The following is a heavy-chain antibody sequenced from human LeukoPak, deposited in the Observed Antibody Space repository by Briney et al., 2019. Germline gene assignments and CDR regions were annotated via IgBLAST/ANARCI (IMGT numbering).Heavy chain of an antibody. Sequence: GGSLRLSCAASGFTFSSSWMNWVRQAPGKGLEWVANIKQDGSEKFYVDSVKGRFTISRDNAKNSLYLQMNSLRAEDTAVYYCARPGGVYSWAGAAFDYWGQGTLVTVSS. CDR2: IKQDGSEK. CDR1: GFTFSSSW. J-gene: IGHJ4*02. D-gene: IGHD3-16*01. V-gene: IGHV3-7*01. CDR3: ARPGGVYSWAGAAFDY.